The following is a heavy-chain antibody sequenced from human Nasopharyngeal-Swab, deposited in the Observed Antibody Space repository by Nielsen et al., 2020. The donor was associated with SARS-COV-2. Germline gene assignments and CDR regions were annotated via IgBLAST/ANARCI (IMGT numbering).Heavy chain of an antibody. CDR2: IYSGGYT. CDR3: ARGIAVAGFDY. Sequence: GESLKISCTTSGFTFGDYAMSWFRQAPGKGLEWVSVIYSGGYTYYADSVKGRFTISRDNSKNTLYLQMNSLRAEDTAVYYCARGIAVAGFDYWGQGTLVTVSS. D-gene: IGHD6-19*01. J-gene: IGHJ4*02. CDR1: GFTFGDYA. V-gene: IGHV3-53*01.